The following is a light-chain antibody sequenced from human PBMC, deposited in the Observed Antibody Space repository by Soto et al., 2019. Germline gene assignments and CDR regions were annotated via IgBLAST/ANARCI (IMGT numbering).Light chain of an antibody. CDR2: SNN. CDR1: SSNIGSNT. Sequence: QSVQTQPPSASGTPGQRVTISCSGSSSNIGSNTVNWYQQLPGTAPKLLIYSNNQRPSGVPDRFSGSKSGTSASLAISGLQSEDEADYYCAAWDDSLNGSYVFGTGTKLTVL. CDR3: AAWDDSLNGSYV. J-gene: IGLJ1*01. V-gene: IGLV1-44*01.